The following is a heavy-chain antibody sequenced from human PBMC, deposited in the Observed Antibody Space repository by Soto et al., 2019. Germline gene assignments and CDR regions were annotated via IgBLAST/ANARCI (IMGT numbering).Heavy chain of an antibody. CDR1: GYTFTSYY. CDR3: ARDGSYYYGSGRGYYYYGMDV. V-gene: IGHV1-46*01. J-gene: IGHJ6*02. Sequence: GASVKVSCKASGYTFTSYYMHCVRQAPGQGLEWMGIINPSGGSTSYAQKFQGRVTMTRDTSTSTVYMELSSLRSEDTAVYYCARDGSYYYGSGRGYYYYGMDVWGQGTTVTVSS. CDR2: INPSGGST. D-gene: IGHD3-10*01.